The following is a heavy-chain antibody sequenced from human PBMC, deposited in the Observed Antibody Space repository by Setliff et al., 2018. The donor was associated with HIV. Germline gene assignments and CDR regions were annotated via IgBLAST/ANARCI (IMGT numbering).Heavy chain of an antibody. V-gene: IGHV1-69*13. CDR3: GRDASIAVAGRYFYYYMDV. Sequence: GASVKVSCKASGGTFSSYTISWVRQAPGQGLEWMGGIIPIFGTPNYSQRFQGRVTITADESTSTAYMELSSLRAEDTAVYYCGRDASIAVAGRYFYYYMDVWGKGTTVTVSS. CDR2: IIPIFGTP. D-gene: IGHD6-19*01. CDR1: GGTFSSYT. J-gene: IGHJ6*03.